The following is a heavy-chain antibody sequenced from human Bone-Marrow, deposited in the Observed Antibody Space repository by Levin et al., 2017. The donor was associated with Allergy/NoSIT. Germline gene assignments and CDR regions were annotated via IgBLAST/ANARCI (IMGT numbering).Heavy chain of an antibody. Sequence: PGGSLRLSCAASGFTFSSYAMHWVRQAPGKGLEWVAVISYDGSNKYYADSVKGRFTISRDNSKNTLYLQMNSLRAEDTAVYYCARANSYGPLEFDYWGQGTLVTVSS. CDR2: ISYDGSNK. D-gene: IGHD5-18*01. V-gene: IGHV3-30-3*01. CDR3: ARANSYGPLEFDY. J-gene: IGHJ4*02. CDR1: GFTFSSYA.